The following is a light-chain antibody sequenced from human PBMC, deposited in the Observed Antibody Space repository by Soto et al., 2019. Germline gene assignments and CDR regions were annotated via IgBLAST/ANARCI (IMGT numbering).Light chain of an antibody. CDR3: CSYAGSYTYV. J-gene: IGLJ1*01. V-gene: IGLV2-11*01. Sequence: QSALTQPRSVSGSPGQSVTISCTGTSSDVGDYNYVSWYQQHPGKAPKVMIYDVSKRPSGVPDRFSGSKSGNTASLTISGXXAXXXXDYYCCSYAGSYTYVFGPGTKLTVL. CDR2: DVS. CDR1: SSDVGDYNY.